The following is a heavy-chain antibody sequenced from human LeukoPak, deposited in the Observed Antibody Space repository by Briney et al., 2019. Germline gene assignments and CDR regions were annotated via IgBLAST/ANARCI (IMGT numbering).Heavy chain of an antibody. D-gene: IGHD3-10*01. CDR2: IYYSGST. J-gene: IGHJ3*02. Sequence: SETLSLTCTVSGGSISSYYWSWIRQPPGKGLEWIGYIYYSGSTNYNPSLKSRVTISVDTSKNQFSLKLSSVTAADTAVYYCAILWFGELPLGAFDIWGQGTMVTVSS. CDR1: GGSISSYY. CDR3: AILWFGELPLGAFDI. V-gene: IGHV4-59*12.